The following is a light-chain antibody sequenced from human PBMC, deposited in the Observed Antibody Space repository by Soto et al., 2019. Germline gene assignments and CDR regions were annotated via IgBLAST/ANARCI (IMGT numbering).Light chain of an antibody. CDR1: SIGGYDS. CDR2: DVT. V-gene: IGLV2-14*01. CDR3: NSYTTSSTLV. Sequence: QSALTQPASVSGSPGQSITISCTGTSIGGYDSVSWYQQYPGKAPKLMIYDVTNRPSGVSNRFSGSKSGNTASLTISGLQAEDEADYYCNSYTTSSTLVFGEGTKVTVL. J-gene: IGLJ2*01.